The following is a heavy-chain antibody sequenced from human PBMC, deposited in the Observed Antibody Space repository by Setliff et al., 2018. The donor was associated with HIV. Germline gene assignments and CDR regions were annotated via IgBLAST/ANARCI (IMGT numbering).Heavy chain of an antibody. D-gene: IGHD2-21*02. Sequence: GESLKISCAASGFLVSYSYLTWVRQAPGKGLEWISVIYDGGSTYYADAMRGRFIMSRDISKNTVFLQMDSLKPDDTAVYYCARALQYGDHPRAFDVWGRGTMVTVS. CDR3: ARALQYGDHPRAFDV. CDR1: GFLVSYSY. V-gene: IGHV3-66*02. J-gene: IGHJ3*01. CDR2: IYDGGST.